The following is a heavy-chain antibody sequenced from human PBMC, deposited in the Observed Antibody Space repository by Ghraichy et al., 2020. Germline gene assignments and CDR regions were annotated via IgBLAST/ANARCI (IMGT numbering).Heavy chain of an antibody. CDR1: GFTFSTYN. J-gene: IGHJ4*02. V-gene: IGHV3-48*02. Sequence: GGSLRLSCAASGFTFSTYNMNWVRQAPGKGPEWVSYISFSSSAIYYADSLKGRFTISRDNAKNSLFLQMNSLRDEDTAVYYCARDYDSSGFQYPLGYWGQGTLVTVSS. D-gene: IGHD3-22*01. CDR3: ARDYDSSGFQYPLGY. CDR2: ISFSSSAI.